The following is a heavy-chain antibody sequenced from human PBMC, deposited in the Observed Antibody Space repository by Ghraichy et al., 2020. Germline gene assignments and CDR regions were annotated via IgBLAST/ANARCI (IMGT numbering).Heavy chain of an antibody. CDR2: TYYRSKWYT. CDR1: GDSVSSNSAT. J-gene: IGHJ3*02. D-gene: IGHD7-27*01. V-gene: IGHV6-1*01. Sequence: SHTLSLTCAISGDSVSSNSATWNWIRQSPSRGLEWLGRTYYRSKWYTNYAVSVKSRITINPDTSKNQFSMQLNSVTPEDTAVYYCARDPNWGDVFDIWGQGTMVTVSS. CDR3: ARDPNWGDVFDI.